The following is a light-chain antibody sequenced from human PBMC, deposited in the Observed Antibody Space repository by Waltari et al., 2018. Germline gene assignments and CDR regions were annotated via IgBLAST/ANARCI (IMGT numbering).Light chain of an antibody. J-gene: IGKJ2*01. CDR2: DAS. CDR1: QPVGTY. V-gene: IGKV3-11*01. CDR3: QQRSSWPYT. Sequence: CRASQPVGTYLAWYQQKPGQPPRLLIFDASSRSTGIPAKFRGSGSGTDFTLTVSNLEPEDFAVYFCQQRSSWPYTFGQGTRLEI.